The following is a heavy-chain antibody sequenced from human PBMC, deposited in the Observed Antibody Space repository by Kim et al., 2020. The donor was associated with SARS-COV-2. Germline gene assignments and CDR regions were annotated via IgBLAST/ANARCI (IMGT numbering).Heavy chain of an antibody. V-gene: IGHV4-59*08. CDR3: ARLYYYYYGMDV. CDR2: IYYSGST. CDR1: GGSISSYY. J-gene: IGHJ6*02. Sequence: SETLSLTCTVSGGSISSYYWSWIRQPPGKGLEWIGYIYYSGSTNYNPSLKSRVTISVDTSKNQFSLKLSSVTAADTAVYYCARLYYYYYGMDVWGQGTTVTVSS.